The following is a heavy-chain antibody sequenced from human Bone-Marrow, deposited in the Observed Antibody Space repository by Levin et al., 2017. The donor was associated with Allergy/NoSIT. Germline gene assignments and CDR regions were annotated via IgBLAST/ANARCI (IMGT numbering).Heavy chain of an antibody. V-gene: IGHV4-31*03. D-gene: IGHD5-12*01. J-gene: IGHJ4*02. CDR1: NASIGRGGYY. Sequence: SETLSLTCTVSNASIGRGGYYWSWIRQHPGKGLEHIGYISHRGNTYYNPSLKSRLTMSLDTSNNQFSLNLISVTAADTAIYYCARLDGYNFDSWGQGTPVIVSS. CDR3: ARLDGYNFDS. CDR2: ISHRGNT.